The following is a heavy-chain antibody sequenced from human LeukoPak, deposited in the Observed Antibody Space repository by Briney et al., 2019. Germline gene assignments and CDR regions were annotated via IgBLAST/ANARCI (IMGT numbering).Heavy chain of an antibody. CDR3: VQTTGWPGFDY. Sequence: SETLSLICTTSGVSISRFYWSWVRQPPGKGLEWIGNIYNGVPTFFNPSLKSRVTISVDTSRRQFSLELAFVTAADTAVYYCVQTTGWPGFDYWGQGILVTVSS. D-gene: IGHD6-19*01. V-gene: IGHV4-4*09. CDR1: GVSISRFY. J-gene: IGHJ4*02. CDR2: IYNGVPT.